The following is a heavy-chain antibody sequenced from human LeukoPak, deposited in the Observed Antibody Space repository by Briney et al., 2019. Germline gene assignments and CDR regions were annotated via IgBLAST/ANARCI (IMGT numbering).Heavy chain of an antibody. CDR1: GDTFIRYG. J-gene: IGHJ4*02. V-gene: IGHV1-18*01. Sequence: GASVKVSCKASGDTFIRYGISWVRQAPGQGLEWMGWISTGNGNTNYGQKFQGRVTMTTDTSTGTAYMGLRSLGSDDTAIYYCARANNWNYALGYWGQGTLVTVSS. CDR3: ARANNWNYALGY. CDR2: ISTGNGNT. D-gene: IGHD1-7*01.